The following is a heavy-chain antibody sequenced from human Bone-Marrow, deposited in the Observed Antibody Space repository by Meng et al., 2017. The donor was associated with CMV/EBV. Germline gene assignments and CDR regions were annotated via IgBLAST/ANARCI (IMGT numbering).Heavy chain of an antibody. CDR3: VGRGNDGPDGGN. Sequence: KVSCKGSGQTFTSDWIGWVRQAPGKGLEWVAIIYPAESDTRYTRYNPSFQGKVTITADKSINTAYLQWSSLRASDTAMYYCVGRGNDGPDGGNWGQGTLVAVSS. CDR1: GQTFTSDW. D-gene: IGHD4-23*01. V-gene: IGHV5-51*01. CDR2: IYPAESDT. J-gene: IGHJ4*02.